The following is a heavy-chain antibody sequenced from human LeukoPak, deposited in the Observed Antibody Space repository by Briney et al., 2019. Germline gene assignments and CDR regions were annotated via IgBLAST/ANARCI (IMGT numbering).Heavy chain of an antibody. CDR1: GFTFSSYA. CDR2: ISYDGSNK. J-gene: IGHJ5*02. Sequence: GGSLRLSCAASGFTFSSYAMHWVRQAPGKGLEWVAVISYDGSNKYYADSVKGRFTISRDNSKNTLYLQMNSLRAEDTAVYYCAKMGYSSGWYMNQQGNWFDPWGQGTLVIVSS. V-gene: IGHV3-30-3*02. D-gene: IGHD6-19*01. CDR3: AKMGYSSGWYMNQQGNWFDP.